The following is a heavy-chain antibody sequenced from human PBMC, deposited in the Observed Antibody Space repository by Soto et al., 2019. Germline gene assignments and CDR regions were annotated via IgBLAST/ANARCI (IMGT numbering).Heavy chain of an antibody. CDR2: ISGSGGST. Sequence: GESLKISCAASGFTFSSYAMSWVRQAPGKGLEWVSAISGSGGSTYYADSVKGRFTISRDNSKNTLYLQMNSLRAEDTAVYYCAKVWAAIPANYYGMDVWGQGTTVTVSS. CDR3: AKVWAAIPANYYGMDV. J-gene: IGHJ6*02. CDR1: GFTFSSYA. V-gene: IGHV3-23*01. D-gene: IGHD2-2*02.